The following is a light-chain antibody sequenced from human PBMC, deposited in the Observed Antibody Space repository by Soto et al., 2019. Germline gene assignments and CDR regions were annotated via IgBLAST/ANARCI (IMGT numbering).Light chain of an antibody. Sequence: DIQMTQSPSSLSASVGDRVTITCRASQSISSYLNWYQQKPGKAPKLLIYAASSLQSGVPSRFSVSGSGTDFTLTISSLQPEDFATYYCQQSYSTSATFGPGTKVDIK. J-gene: IGKJ3*01. CDR3: QQSYSTSAT. CDR2: AAS. CDR1: QSISSY. V-gene: IGKV1-39*01.